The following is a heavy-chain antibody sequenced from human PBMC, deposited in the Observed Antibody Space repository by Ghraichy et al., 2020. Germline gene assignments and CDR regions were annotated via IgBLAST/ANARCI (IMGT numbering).Heavy chain of an antibody. CDR2: IYPGDSDT. V-gene: IGHV5-51*01. Sequence: GGSLRLSCKGSGYSFTNYWIGWVRQMPGKGLEWMGIIYPGDSDTKYSPSFQGQVTISADKSITTAYLQWSSLKASDTAIYYCARPLLGIGPRPTSDDHWYFDLWGRGTLVTVSS. J-gene: IGHJ2*01. CDR3: ARPLLGIGPRPTSDDHWYFDL. D-gene: IGHD6-6*01. CDR1: GYSFTNYW.